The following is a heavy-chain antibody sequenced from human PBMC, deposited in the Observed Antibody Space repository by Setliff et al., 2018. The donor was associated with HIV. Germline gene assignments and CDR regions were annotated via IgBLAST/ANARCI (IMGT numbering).Heavy chain of an antibody. J-gene: IGHJ4*02. CDR2: IYYSGSA. V-gene: IGHV4-31*03. CDR1: GGSISSGGYY. CDR3: ARDGPQTYGDYERYYFDY. D-gene: IGHD4-17*01. Sequence: PSETLSLTCTVSGGSISSGGYYWSWIRQHPEKGLEWIGYIYYSGSAYYNPSLKSRVTISVDTSKNQFSLKLSSVTAADTAVYYCARDGPQTYGDYERYYFDYWGQGTLVTVSS.